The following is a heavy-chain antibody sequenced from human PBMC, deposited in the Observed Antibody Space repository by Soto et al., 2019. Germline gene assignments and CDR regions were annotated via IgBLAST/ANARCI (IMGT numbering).Heavy chain of an antibody. CDR2: IIPIFGTA. Sequence: QVQLVQSGAEVKKPGSSVKVSCKASGGTFSSYAISWVRQAPGQGLEWMGGIIPIFGTANYAQKFQGRVTITADKSTSTAYMELSSLRSEDTAVYYCAKHVLRYFDWLFPDYYYCGMDVWGQGTTVTVSS. J-gene: IGHJ6*02. D-gene: IGHD3-9*01. CDR1: GGTFSSYA. V-gene: IGHV1-69*06. CDR3: AKHVLRYFDWLFPDYYYCGMDV.